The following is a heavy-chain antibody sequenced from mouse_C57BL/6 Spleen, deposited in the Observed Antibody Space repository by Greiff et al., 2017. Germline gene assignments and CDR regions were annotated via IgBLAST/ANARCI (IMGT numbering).Heavy chain of an antibody. V-gene: IGHV5-17*01. CDR3: ARPTGTGYFDV. CDR2: ISSGSSTI. J-gene: IGHJ1*03. Sequence: EVKLVESGGGLVKPGGSLKISCAASGFTFSDYGMNWVRQAPEKGLEWVAYISSGSSTIDYADTVKGRFTISRDNAKNTLSLQMTILRSEDTAMYYCARPTGTGYFDVWGTGTTVTVSS. D-gene: IGHD4-1*01. CDR1: GFTFSDYG.